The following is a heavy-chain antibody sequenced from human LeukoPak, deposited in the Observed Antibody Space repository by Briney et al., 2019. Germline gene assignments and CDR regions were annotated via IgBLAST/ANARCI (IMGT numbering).Heavy chain of an antibody. Sequence: ASVKVSCKASGYTFSSYAISWVRQAPGQGLEWMGRIIPILGIANYAQKFQGRVTITADKSTSTVYMDLRSLRSDDTAVYYCAKLYSSGWPLECMDVWGQGTTVTVSS. J-gene: IGHJ6*02. CDR3: AKLYSSGWPLECMDV. D-gene: IGHD6-19*01. V-gene: IGHV1-69*04. CDR1: GYTFSSYA. CDR2: IIPILGIA.